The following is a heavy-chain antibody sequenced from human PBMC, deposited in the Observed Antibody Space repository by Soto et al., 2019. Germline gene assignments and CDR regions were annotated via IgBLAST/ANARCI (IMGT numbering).Heavy chain of an antibody. CDR3: AANWGSYRTFF. J-gene: IGHJ4*02. V-gene: IGHV1-24*01. D-gene: IGHD3-16*02. CDR1: GYTLTDLS. CDR2: SDPEDGET. Sequence: QVPLVQSGAEVKKPGASVKVSCEVSGYTLTDLSMHWVRQAPGKGLEWVGGSDPEDGETIYAQNFQGRVTMTEDTSTDTAYMELSSLRSEDSAVYYCAANWGSYRTFFWGQGTLVTVSS.